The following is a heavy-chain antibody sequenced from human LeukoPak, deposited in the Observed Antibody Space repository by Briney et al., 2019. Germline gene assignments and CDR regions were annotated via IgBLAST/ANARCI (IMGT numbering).Heavy chain of an antibody. CDR3: TRDRSIYSAFDI. CDR2: IHPNSGGT. D-gene: IGHD1-26*01. J-gene: IGHJ3*02. CDR1: GYTFTGYY. V-gene: IGHV1-2*06. Sequence: ASVKVCCTASGYTFTGYYMHWVRQAPGQGLEWMGRIHPNSGGTIYAQKFQGRVTMTRDTSISTAYMDLSRLRSDDRAAYYCTRDRSIYSAFDIWGQGTMVTVSS.